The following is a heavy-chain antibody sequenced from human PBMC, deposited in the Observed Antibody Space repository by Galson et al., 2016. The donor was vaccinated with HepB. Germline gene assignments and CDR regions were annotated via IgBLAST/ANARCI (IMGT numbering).Heavy chain of an antibody. CDR1: GCTFSNYY. D-gene: IGHD1-26*01. CDR3: ASPSGRYSVHTFDL. V-gene: IGHV3-11*06. J-gene: IGHJ3*01. CDR2: ISPSNTHI. Sequence: SLRLPCAASGCTFSNYYMSWIRQAPGTGLEWVAYISPSNTHINSADSVMGRFTVSRDNAKNSLYLQMNSLGAEDTAVYYCASPSGRYSVHTFDLWGQGTMVTVSS.